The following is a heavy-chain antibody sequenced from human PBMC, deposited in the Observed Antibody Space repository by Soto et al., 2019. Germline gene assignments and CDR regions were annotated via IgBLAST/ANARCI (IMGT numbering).Heavy chain of an antibody. J-gene: IGHJ6*02. CDR2: IYWDDDK. CDR3: AHQLQYSSIWWQGYYYYYGMDV. V-gene: IGHV2-5*02. D-gene: IGHD6-13*01. Sequence: QITLKESGPPLVKPTQTLTLTCTFSGFSLSTSGVGVGWIRQPPGKALEWLALIYWDDDKRYSPSLKSRLTITKDTSKTQVVLTMTNMDPVDTATYYCAHQLQYSSIWWQGYYYYYGMDVWGQGTTVTVSS. CDR1: GFSLSTSGVG.